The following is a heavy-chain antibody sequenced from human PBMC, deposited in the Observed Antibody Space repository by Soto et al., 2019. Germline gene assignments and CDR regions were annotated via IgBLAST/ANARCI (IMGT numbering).Heavy chain of an antibody. CDR2: IYYSGST. J-gene: IGHJ5*02. CDR3: XXXSXXXXXXXYWFDP. CDR1: GGSISSGGYY. Sequence: QVQLQESGPGLVXPSQTLSLTCTVSGGSISSGGYYWSWIRQHPGKGLEWIGYIYYSGSTYYNPSLKSRVTISVDTSKNQFSLKLSSVTAADTAVYYCXXXSXXXXXXXYWFDPWGQGTLVTVSS. V-gene: IGHV4-31*03.